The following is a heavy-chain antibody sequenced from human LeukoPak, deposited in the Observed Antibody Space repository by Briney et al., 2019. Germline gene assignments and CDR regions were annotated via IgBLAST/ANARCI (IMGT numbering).Heavy chain of an antibody. CDR3: ARHVRYYDSSGYYYFDY. J-gene: IGHJ4*02. Sequence: PSETLSLTCTVSGGSISSSSYSWGWIRQPPGKGLEWIGSIYYSGSTNYNPSLKSRVTISVDTSKNQFSLKLSSVTAADTAVYYCARHVRYYDSSGYYYFDYWGQGTLVTVSS. V-gene: IGHV4-39*01. CDR1: GGSISSSSYS. D-gene: IGHD3-22*01. CDR2: IYYSGST.